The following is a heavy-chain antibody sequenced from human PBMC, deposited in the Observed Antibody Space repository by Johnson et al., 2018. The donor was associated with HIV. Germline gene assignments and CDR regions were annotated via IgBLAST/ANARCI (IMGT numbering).Heavy chain of an antibody. J-gene: IGHJ3*02. Sequence: VQLVESGGGLVQPGGSLRLSCAASGFTFSSYWMSWVRQAPGKGLEWVANIKQDGSNKYYADSVKGRFTIYRDNSKNTLYLQMNSLRAEDTAVYYCAKDLFTEREDDAFDIWGQGTMVTVSS. CDR1: GFTFSSYW. D-gene: IGHD1-26*01. V-gene: IGHV3-7*04. CDR2: IKQDGSNK. CDR3: AKDLFTEREDDAFDI.